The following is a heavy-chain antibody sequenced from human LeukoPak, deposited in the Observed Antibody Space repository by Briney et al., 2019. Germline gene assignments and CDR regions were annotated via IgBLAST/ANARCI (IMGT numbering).Heavy chain of an antibody. J-gene: IGHJ6*03. Sequence: GGSLRLSCAASGFTFSSYSMNWVRQAPGKGLEWVSSISSSSSYIYYADSVKGRFTISRDNAKNSLYLQMNSLRAEDTAVYYCASKVTHSGSYFPDYMDVWGKGTTVTISS. D-gene: IGHD1-26*01. CDR2: ISSSSSYI. CDR1: GFTFSSYS. V-gene: IGHV3-21*01. CDR3: ASKVTHSGSYFPDYMDV.